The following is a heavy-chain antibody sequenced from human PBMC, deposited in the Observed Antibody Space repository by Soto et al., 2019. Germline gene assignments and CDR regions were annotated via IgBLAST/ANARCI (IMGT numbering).Heavy chain of an antibody. CDR1: GFTFSDYY. CDR3: ARPHATIFRPYYYYYYMDV. CDR2: ISSSGSTI. V-gene: IGHV3-11*01. J-gene: IGHJ6*03. D-gene: IGHD3-3*01. Sequence: PGGSLRLSCAASGFTFSDYYMSWIRQAPGKGLEWVSYISSSGSTIYYADSVKGRFTISRDNAKNSLYLQMNSLRAEDTAVYYCARPHATIFRPYYYYYYMDVWGKGTTVTVSS.